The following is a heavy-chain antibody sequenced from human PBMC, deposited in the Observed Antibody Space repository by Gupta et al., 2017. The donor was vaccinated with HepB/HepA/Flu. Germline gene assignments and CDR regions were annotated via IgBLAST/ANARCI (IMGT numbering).Heavy chain of an antibody. J-gene: IGHJ6*04. D-gene: IGHD1-7*01. CDR3: ASGGTTYEWLGDV. CDR1: GGTFSSYS. CDR2: IIPIFGTA. Sequence: QVQLVQSGAEVKQPGSSVTVSCKASGGTFSSYSFSWVRQAPGQGLEWMGGIIPIFGTANYAQKFQGRVTITADESTSTAYMELSSLRSEDTAVYYCASGGTTYEWLGDVWGKGTTVTVSS. V-gene: IGHV1-69*01.